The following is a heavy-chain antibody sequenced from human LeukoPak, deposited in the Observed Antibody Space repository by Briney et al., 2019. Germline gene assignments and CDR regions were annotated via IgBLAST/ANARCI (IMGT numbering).Heavy chain of an antibody. CDR2: ISGSGGST. CDR3: AKASAMIVVVSKYFDY. V-gene: IGHV3-23*01. J-gene: IGHJ4*02. D-gene: IGHD3-22*01. CDR1: GFTFSSYG. Sequence: PGGSLRLSCAASGFTFSSYGMHWVRQAPGKGLEWVSAISGSGGSTYYADSVKGRFTISRDNSKNTLYLQMNSLRAEDTAVYYCAKASAMIVVVSKYFDYWGQGTLVTVSS.